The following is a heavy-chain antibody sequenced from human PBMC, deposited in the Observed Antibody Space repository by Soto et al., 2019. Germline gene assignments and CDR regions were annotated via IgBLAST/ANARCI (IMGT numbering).Heavy chain of an antibody. J-gene: IGHJ5*02. CDR1: GGSISSGYYY. CDR3: ARGDCFHP. CDR2: IYYTGTT. Sequence: SETLSLTCTVSGGSISSGYYYWNWIRQPPGKGLEWIGYIYYTGTTKYNPSLKSRATLSVDTAKNRFSLNLTSLTAADTAVFYRARGDCFHPCGQWTLRTVSS. V-gene: IGHV4-30-4*01.